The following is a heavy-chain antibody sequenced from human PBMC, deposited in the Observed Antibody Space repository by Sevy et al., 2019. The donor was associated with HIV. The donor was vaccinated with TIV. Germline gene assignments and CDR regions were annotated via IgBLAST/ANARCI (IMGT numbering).Heavy chain of an antibody. V-gene: IGHV3-7*03. J-gene: IGHJ4*02. Sequence: GGSLRLSCAASGFTFSSYWMSWVRQAPVKGLEWVANVNQDGSEKYYVDSVKGRFTISRDNAKNSLYLQMNSLRAEDTAVYYCARDPIAVADPFDYWGQGTLVTVSS. CDR1: GFTFSSYW. D-gene: IGHD6-19*01. CDR3: ARDPIAVADPFDY. CDR2: VNQDGSEK.